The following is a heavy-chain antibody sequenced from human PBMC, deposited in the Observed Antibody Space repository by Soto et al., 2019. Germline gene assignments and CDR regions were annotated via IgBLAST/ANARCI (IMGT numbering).Heavy chain of an antibody. CDR1: GFTFSSYA. CDR2: MRSNGGST. D-gene: IGHD6-19*01. Sequence: EVQLVESGGGLVQPGGSLRLSCAASGFTFSSYAMHWVRQAPGKGLEYVSAMRSNGGSTYYANSVKGRFTISGDNSKNTLYLQMGSLRAEDMAVYYCARGPDPNGSGWYGMDVWGQGTTVTVSS. J-gene: IGHJ6*02. CDR3: ARGPDPNGSGWYGMDV. V-gene: IGHV3-64*01.